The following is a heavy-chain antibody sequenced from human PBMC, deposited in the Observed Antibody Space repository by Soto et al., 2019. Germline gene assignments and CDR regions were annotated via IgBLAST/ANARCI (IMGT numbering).Heavy chain of an antibody. D-gene: IGHD6-6*01. CDR3: ARLEQLVHY. Sequence: QSQTLSLTCTVSGGSISSSSYYWGWIRQPPGKGLEWIGSIYYSGSTYYNPSLKSRVTISVDTSKNQFSLKLSSVTAADTAVYYCARLEQLVHYWGQGTLVTVSS. CDR1: GGSISSSSYY. V-gene: IGHV4-39*01. J-gene: IGHJ4*02. CDR2: IYYSGST.